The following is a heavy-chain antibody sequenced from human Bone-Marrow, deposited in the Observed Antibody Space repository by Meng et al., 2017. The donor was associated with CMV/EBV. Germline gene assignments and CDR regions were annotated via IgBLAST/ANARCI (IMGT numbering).Heavy chain of an antibody. V-gene: IGHV1-18*01. CDR1: GYTFTSYG. CDR3: AGEGKADSYGLDGSYYYYGMDV. Sequence: ASVKVSCKASGYTFTSYGISWVRQAPGQGLEWMGWISAYNGNTNYAQKLQGRVTMTTDTSTSTAYMELRSLRSDDTAVYYCAGEGKADSYGLDGSYYYYGMDVWGQGTTVTVSS. D-gene: IGHD5-18*01. CDR2: ISAYNGNT. J-gene: IGHJ6*02.